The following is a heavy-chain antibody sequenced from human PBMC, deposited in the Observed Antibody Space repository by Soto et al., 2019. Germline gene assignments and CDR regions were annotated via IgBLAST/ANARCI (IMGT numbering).Heavy chain of an antibody. CDR1: GFSLSTTGEG. Sequence: SGPTLVNPRQTLTLTCVFSGFSLSTTGEGVAWIRQPPGKALEWLALIYWNDDNRYSPSLKSRLTVTKDTSKNRVVLTMTNIDPVDTATYFCAHRSSLSLSGPSGYFFDYWGQGLLVTVSS. CDR3: AHRSSLSLSGPSGYFFDY. CDR2: IYWNDDN. V-gene: IGHV2-5*01. J-gene: IGHJ4*02. D-gene: IGHD3-22*01.